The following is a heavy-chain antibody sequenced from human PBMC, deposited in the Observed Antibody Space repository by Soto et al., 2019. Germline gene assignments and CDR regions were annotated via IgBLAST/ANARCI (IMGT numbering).Heavy chain of an antibody. CDR1: GGTFSSYA. V-gene: IGHV1-69*13. J-gene: IGHJ6*02. CDR2: IIPIFGTA. Sequence: SVKVSCKASGGTFSSYAMSWVRQAPGQGLEWMGGIIPIFGTANYAQKFQGRVTITADESTSTAYMELSSLRSEDTAVYYCARGTIFGVATYYYYGMDVWGQGTTVTSP. D-gene: IGHD3-3*01. CDR3: ARGTIFGVATYYYYGMDV.